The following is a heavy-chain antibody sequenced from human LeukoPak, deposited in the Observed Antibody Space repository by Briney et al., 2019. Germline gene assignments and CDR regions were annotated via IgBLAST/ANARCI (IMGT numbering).Heavy chain of an antibody. D-gene: IGHD1-26*01. CDR1: GFTFSNYA. CDR3: ARRESGSYSDYFDY. CDR2: ISGSASSTLST. V-gene: IGHV3-23*01. Sequence: HAGGSLRLSCAASGFTFSNYAMSWVRQAPGKGLEWVSAISGSASSTLSTYHADSVKGRFTISRDNSKNTLYLQMNSLRAEDTAVYYCARRESGSYSDYFDYWGQGTLVTVSS. J-gene: IGHJ4*02.